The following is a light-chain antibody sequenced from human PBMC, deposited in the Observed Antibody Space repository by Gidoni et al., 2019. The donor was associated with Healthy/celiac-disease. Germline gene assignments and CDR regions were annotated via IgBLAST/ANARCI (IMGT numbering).Light chain of an antibody. CDR3: QSYDSSLWV. J-gene: IGLJ3*02. Sequence: QSVLTRPPSVSGAPGQRVTISCTGRSSNIGAGYDVHWYQQLPGAAPKLLIYGNSNRPSGVPDRFSGSKSGTSASLAITGLQAEDEADYYCQSYDSSLWVFGGGTKLTVL. CDR2: GNS. V-gene: IGLV1-40*01. CDR1: SSNIGAGYD.